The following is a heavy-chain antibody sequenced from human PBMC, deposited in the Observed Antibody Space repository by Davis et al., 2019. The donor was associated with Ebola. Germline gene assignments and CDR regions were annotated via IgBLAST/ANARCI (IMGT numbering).Heavy chain of an antibody. J-gene: IGHJ6*04. V-gene: IGHV3-23*01. CDR1: GFTLSRYA. Sequence: GESLKISCAASGFTLSRYAMHWVRQAPGKGLEWVSAISGSGGSTYYADSVKGRFTISRDNSKKTLYLQMNSLRAEDTAVYYCARSGLSFGVVKYHYGMDVWGKGTTVTVSS. CDR2: ISGSGGST. CDR3: ARSGLSFGVVKYHYGMDV. D-gene: IGHD3-3*01.